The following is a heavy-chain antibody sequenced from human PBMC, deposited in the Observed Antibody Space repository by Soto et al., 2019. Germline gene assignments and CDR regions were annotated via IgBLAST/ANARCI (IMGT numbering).Heavy chain of an antibody. CDR3: AKVDSSSSGYYYYYGMDV. V-gene: IGHV3-23*01. D-gene: IGHD6-6*01. CDR2: ISGSGGSA. J-gene: IGHJ6*02. Sequence: PGGSLRLSCAASGFTFSSYAMSWVRQAPGKGLEWVSAISGSGGSAYYADSVKGRFTISRDNSKNTLYLQMNSLRAEDTAVYYCAKVDSSSSGYYYYYGMDVWGQGATVTVSS. CDR1: GFTFSSYA.